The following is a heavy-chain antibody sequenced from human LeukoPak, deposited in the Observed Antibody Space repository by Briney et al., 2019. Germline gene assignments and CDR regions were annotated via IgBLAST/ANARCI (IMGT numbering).Heavy chain of an antibody. CDR1: GFTVSSNS. CDR2: IYSDNT. V-gene: IGHV3-66*03. Sequence: PGGSLRLSCTVSGFTVSSNSMSWVRQAPGKGLEWVSFIYSDNTHYSYSVKGRFTISRDNSKNTLYLQMNSLRAADTAVYYCARGKTSQNIVTRKTYNWFDPWGQGTLVTVSS. CDR3: ARGKTSQNIVTRKTYNWFDP. D-gene: IGHD2/OR15-2a*01. J-gene: IGHJ5*02.